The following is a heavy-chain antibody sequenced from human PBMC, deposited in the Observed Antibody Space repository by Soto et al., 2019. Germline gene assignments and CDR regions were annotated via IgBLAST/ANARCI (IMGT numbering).Heavy chain of an antibody. D-gene: IGHD6-13*01. Sequence: QVQLVESGGGVVQPGRSLRLSCAAPGFTFSSYGMHWVRQAPGKGLEWVAVISYDGSNKYYADSVKGRFTISRDNSKNTLYLQMNSLRAEDTAVYYCAKAPYSSSWYVADYWGQGTLVTVSS. CDR2: ISYDGSNK. CDR3: AKAPYSSSWYVADY. V-gene: IGHV3-30*18. J-gene: IGHJ4*02. CDR1: GFTFSSYG.